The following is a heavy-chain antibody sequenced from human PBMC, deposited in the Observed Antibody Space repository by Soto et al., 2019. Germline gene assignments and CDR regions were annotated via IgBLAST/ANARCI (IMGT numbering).Heavy chain of an antibody. D-gene: IGHD3-22*01. CDR2: ISYDGSNK. J-gene: IGHJ2*01. V-gene: IGHV3-30*18. CDR1: GFTFSSYG. Sequence: QVQLVESGGGVVQPGRSLRLSCAASGFTFSSYGMHWVRQAPGKGLEWVAVISYDGSNKYYADSVKGRFTISRDNSKNTLYLQMNSLRAEDTAVYYCAKDFDSSGYDPWYFDLWGHGTLVTVSS. CDR3: AKDFDSSGYDPWYFDL.